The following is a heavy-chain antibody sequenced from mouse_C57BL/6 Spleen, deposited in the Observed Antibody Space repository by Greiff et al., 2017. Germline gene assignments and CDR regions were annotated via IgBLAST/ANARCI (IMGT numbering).Heavy chain of an antibody. V-gene: IGHV1-52*01. Sequence: VQLQQPGAELVRPGSSVTLSCKASGYTFTSYWMQWVKQRPIQGLEWIGNIDPSDSETHYNQKFKDKATLTVDTSSSTSYMQFCSLTSEDSAVYYCARSYAGPFAYWGQGTLVTVSA. CDR3: ARSYAGPFAY. D-gene: IGHD6-5*01. J-gene: IGHJ3*01. CDR2: IDPSDSET. CDR1: GYTFTSYW.